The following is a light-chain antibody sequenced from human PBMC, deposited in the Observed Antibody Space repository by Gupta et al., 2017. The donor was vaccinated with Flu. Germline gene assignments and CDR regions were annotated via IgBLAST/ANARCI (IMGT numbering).Light chain of an antibody. CDR2: WAS. J-gene: IGKJ4*01. CDR1: QTVLYSSNNKDY. CDR3: QQDDSSALT. Sequence: SLSERATINCKSSQTVLYSSNNKDYLAWYQQKPGQPPKLLIYWASTRESGVPDRFSGSGSGTDFTLTIIILHAEDVAVYYCQQDDSSALTFGGGSKVEIK. V-gene: IGKV4-1*01.